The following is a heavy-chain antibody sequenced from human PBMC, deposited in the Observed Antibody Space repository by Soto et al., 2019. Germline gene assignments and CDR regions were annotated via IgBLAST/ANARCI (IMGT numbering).Heavy chain of an antibody. CDR3: ARQYSSGYYEYYFDY. V-gene: IGHV3-21*01. D-gene: IGHD3-22*01. CDR2: ISSSSSYI. CDR1: GFTFSSYS. Sequence: EVQLVESGGGLVKPGGSLRLSCAASGFTFSSYSMNWVRQAPGKGLEWVSSISSSSSYIYYADSVKGRFTISRDNAKNSLYLQMNSLRAEDTAVYYCARQYSSGYYEYYFDYWGQGTLVTVSS. J-gene: IGHJ4*02.